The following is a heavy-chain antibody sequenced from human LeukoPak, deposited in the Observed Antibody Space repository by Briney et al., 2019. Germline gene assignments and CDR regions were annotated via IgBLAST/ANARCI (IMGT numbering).Heavy chain of an antibody. CDR1: GFTVNSNS. Sequence: GGSLRLSCTVSGFTVNSNSMSWVRQAPGKGLEWVSFIYSGTIHYSDSVKGRFTISRDNSMNTLYLQMNSLRAEDTAVYYCAKVGQNYDILTYYFDYWGQGTLVTVSS. D-gene: IGHD3-9*01. CDR2: IYSGTI. J-gene: IGHJ4*02. CDR3: AKVGQNYDILTYYFDY. V-gene: IGHV3-53*01.